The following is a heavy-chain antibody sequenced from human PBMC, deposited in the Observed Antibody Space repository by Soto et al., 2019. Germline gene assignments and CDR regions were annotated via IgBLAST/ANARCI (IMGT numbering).Heavy chain of an antibody. CDR2: IIPIFGTA. CDR3: ASPTRSGWYSEEYYYGMDV. D-gene: IGHD6-19*01. J-gene: IGHJ6*02. CDR1: GGTFSSYA. V-gene: IGHV1-69*13. Sequence: SVKVSCKASGGTFSSYAISWVRQAPGQGLEWMGGIIPIFGTANYAQKFQGRVTITADESTSTAYMELSSLRSEDTAVYYCASPTRSGWYSEEYYYGMDVWGQGTTATVS.